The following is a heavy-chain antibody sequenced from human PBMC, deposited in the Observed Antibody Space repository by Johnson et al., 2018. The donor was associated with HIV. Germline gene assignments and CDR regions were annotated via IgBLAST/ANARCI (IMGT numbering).Heavy chain of an antibody. J-gene: IGHJ3*02. CDR1: GFTFSKSW. CDR3: ARGFDAFDI. CDR2: IYEHGNII. V-gene: IGHV3-74*02. Sequence: VQLVESGGGVVQPGRSLRLSCAASGFTFSKSWMHWVRQAPGKGLVWVSGIYEHGNIINYADSVKGRFTISRDNAKNSLYLQMNSLRAEDTAVYYCARGFDAFDIWGQGTMVTVSS.